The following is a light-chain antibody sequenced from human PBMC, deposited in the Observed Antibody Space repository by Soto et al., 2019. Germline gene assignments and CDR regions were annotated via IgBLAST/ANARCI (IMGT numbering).Light chain of an antibody. J-gene: IGKJ1*01. Sequence: EILMTQSPYTLSVSPGEGATLSCRVSQSVSRNYLAWYQQKPGQAPRLLIYDASSRPTGIPVRFSGSGSGTDFTLTISRLEPEDFAVYYCQQYGSSPWTFGLGTKVDI. CDR3: QQYGSSPWT. CDR2: DAS. CDR1: QSVSRNY. V-gene: IGKV3-20*01.